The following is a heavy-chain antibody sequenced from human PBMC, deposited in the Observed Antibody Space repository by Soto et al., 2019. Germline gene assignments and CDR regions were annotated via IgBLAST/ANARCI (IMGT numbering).Heavy chain of an antibody. CDR1: GYTFTSYA. D-gene: IGHD6-19*01. V-gene: IGHV1-3*01. CDR3: ARDRVIAVAGPMVFDY. J-gene: IGHJ4*02. CDR2: INAGNGNT. Sequence: ASVKVSCKASGYTFTSYAMHWVRQAPGQRLEWMGWINAGNGNTKYSQKFQGRVTITRDTSASTAYMELSSRRSEDTAVYYCARDRVIAVAGPMVFDYWGQGTLVTVSS.